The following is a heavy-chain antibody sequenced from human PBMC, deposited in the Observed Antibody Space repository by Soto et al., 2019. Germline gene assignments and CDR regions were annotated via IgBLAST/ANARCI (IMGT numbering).Heavy chain of an antibody. V-gene: IGHV4-31*02. J-gene: IGHJ4*02. Sequence: KTSETLSLTXTVSGGSISSGGYYWSWIRQHPGKGLEWIGYIYYSGSTHYNPSLKSRVTISVDTSKNQFSLKLSSVTAADTAVYYCARASGPGSKALHSSGYYWYFDYWGQGTLVTVSS. CDR3: ARASGPGSKALHSSGYYWYFDY. D-gene: IGHD3-22*01. CDR2: IYYSGST. CDR1: GGSISSGGYY.